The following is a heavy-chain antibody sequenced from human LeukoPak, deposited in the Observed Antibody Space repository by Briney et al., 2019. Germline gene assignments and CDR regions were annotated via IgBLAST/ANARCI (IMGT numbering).Heavy chain of an antibody. J-gene: IGHJ6*03. CDR3: ARAPKGDFWSGYYAYYYYYMDV. CDR1: GGSISSYH. Sequence: SSETLSLTCTVSGGSISSYHWSWIRQPPGKGLEWIGYIYYSGSTNYNPSLKSRVTISVDTSKNQFSLKLSSVTAADTAVYYCARAPKGDFWSGYYAYYYYYMDVWGKGTTVTVSS. D-gene: IGHD3-3*01. V-gene: IGHV4-59*01. CDR2: IYYSGST.